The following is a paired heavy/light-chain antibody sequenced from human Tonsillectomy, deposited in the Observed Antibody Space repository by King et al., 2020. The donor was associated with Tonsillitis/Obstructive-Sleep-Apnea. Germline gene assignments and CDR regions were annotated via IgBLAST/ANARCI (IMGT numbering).Heavy chain of an antibody. J-gene: IGHJ4*02. V-gene: IGHV4-39*01. CDR1: GDSFSSSSSY. D-gene: IGHD4-4*01. CDR2: IYYTGST. CDR3: ASQGPYPYTNYGGIDS. Sequence: HLQLQESGPGLVKPSETLSLICSVSGDSFSSSSSYWGWIRQPPGKGLEWIGSIYYTGSTYYNPSLETRVTISVDTSKNQFSLRLSSMTAADTAVYYCASQGPYPYTNYGGIDSWGQGTLVTVSS.
Light chain of an antibody. Sequence: DIVMTQSPLSLPVTPGEPASISCRSSQSLLHSNGYNYLDWYLQKPGHSPQLLIYLGSHRASGVPDRFSGSGSGTDFTLKISRVEAEDVGVYYCMQALQTPTFGGGTKVEIK. CDR1: QSLLHSNGYNY. V-gene: IGKV2-28*01. CDR2: LGS. J-gene: IGKJ4*01. CDR3: MQALQTPT.